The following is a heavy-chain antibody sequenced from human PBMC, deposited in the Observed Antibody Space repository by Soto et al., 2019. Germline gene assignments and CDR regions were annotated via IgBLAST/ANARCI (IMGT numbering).Heavy chain of an antibody. Sequence: PSETLSLTCTVSCGSISSVGYYWSWIRQHPGKCLEWIGYIYYIGIXXYNPSLKXXVTISVDTSNXQFSLXLLSVTAADTAVYYCARTPLLWRQGTLVTVSS. J-gene: IGHJ4*02. CDR1: CGSISSVGYY. CDR2: IYYIGIX. CDR3: ARTPLL. D-gene: IGHD1-26*01. V-gene: IGHV4-31*01.